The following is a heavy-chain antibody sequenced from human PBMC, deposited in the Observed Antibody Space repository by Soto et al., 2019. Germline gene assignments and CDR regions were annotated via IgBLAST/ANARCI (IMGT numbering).Heavy chain of an antibody. CDR1: GFTFSSYA. J-gene: IGHJ6*03. V-gene: IGHV3-23*01. CDR3: ARASYDFWSGHHYYMDV. Sequence: GSLRLSCAASGFTFSSYAMSWVRQAPGKGLEWVSAISGSGGSTYYADSVKGRFTISRDNSKNTLYLQMSSLRAEDTAVYYCARASYDFWSGHHYYMDVWGKGTTVTVSS. D-gene: IGHD3-3*01. CDR2: ISGSGGST.